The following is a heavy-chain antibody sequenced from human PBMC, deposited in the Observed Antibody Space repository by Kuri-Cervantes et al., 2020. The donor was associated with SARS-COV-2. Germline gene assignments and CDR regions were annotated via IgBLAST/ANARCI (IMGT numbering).Heavy chain of an antibody. D-gene: IGHD3-10*01. CDR3: ARDWALWFGELFGDFFYFDY. J-gene: IGHJ4*02. CDR1: GDPMSSGNYY. V-gene: IGHV4-61*09. Sequence: SETLSLTCTVSGDPMSSGNYYWSWIRQPAGKGLEWIGHIYTTGSTDYNPSLKSRVNVSLDKSRSQFSLKLSSVTASDTAVYYCARDWALWFGELFGDFFYFDYWGQGTLVTVSS. CDR2: IYTTGST.